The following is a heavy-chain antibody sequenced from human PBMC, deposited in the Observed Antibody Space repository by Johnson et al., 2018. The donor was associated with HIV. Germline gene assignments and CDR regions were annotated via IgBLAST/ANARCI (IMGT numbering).Heavy chain of an antibody. J-gene: IGHJ3*02. CDR3: ARDGMIEGTFDI. Sequence: VQLVESGGGLVQPGGSLRLSCAASGFTFSSYAMSWVRQAPGKGLEWVSAIGTAGDTYYPGSGKGRFTISRENAKNSLYLQMNSLRAGDTAVYYCARDGMIEGTFDIWGQGTMVTVSS. CDR1: GFTFSSYA. CDR2: IGTAGDT. D-gene: IGHD3-22*01. V-gene: IGHV3-13*01.